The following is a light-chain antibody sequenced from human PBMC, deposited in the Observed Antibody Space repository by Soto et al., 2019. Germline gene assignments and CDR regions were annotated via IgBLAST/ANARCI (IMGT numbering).Light chain of an antibody. V-gene: IGKV2D-29*02. J-gene: IGKJ5*01. CDR1: QCLVYSDGNTF. Sequence: DVLMTQSPLSLPFTLGQPASISCRASQCLVYSDGNTFLFWYLQKPGQSPQLLIYEVSTRVSGVPDRFSGSGSGTDFTLEISRVETDDVGIYYCMQSTQLPPTFGQGTRLEI. CDR3: MQSTQLPPT. CDR2: EVS.